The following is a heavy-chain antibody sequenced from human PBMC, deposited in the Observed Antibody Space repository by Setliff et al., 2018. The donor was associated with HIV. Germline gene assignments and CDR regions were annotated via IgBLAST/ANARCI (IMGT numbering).Heavy chain of an antibody. J-gene: IGHJ6*02. CDR3: ARNFGLSPSGKYYYYYGMDI. CDR1: GYTFINYG. D-gene: IGHD3-10*01. Sequence: ASVKVSCKASGYTFINYGISWVRQAPGQGLEWMGWISAYNGNTNYAQNFQGRVTMTRDTSINAAYMELRGLRSDDTAVYYCARNFGLSPSGKYYYYYGMDIWGQGTTVTVSS. V-gene: IGHV1-18*01. CDR2: ISAYNGNT.